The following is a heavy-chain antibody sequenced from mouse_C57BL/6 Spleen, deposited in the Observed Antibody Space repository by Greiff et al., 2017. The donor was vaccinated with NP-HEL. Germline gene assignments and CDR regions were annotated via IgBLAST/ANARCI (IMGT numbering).Heavy chain of an antibody. J-gene: IGHJ4*01. V-gene: IGHV1-4*01. CDR1: FSPFTIYT. CDR2: INPSSGYT. CDR3: ARGGFYYGSREAAMDY. D-gene: IGHD1-1*01. Sequence: EAGGEGERPGAPVKISFPSSFSPFTIYTIHFLNHTPGQGLEWIGSINPSSGYTKYNQKFKDKATLPADKSSSTAYMQLSRLTSEDTAVDYGARGGFYYGSREAAMDYWGQGTSVTVSS.